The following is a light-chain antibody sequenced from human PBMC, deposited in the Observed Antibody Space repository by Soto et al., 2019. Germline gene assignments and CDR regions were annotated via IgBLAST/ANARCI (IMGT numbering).Light chain of an antibody. CDR3: QTWGTGIWV. Sequence: QLVLTQSPSASASLGASVKLTCTLSSGHSNYVIAWHQQQPEKGPRYLMKLNSDGSHTKGDGIPDRFAGSSSGAERYLTISSLQSEDEADYYCQTWGTGIWVFGGGTKLTVL. V-gene: IGLV4-69*01. CDR1: SGHSNYV. J-gene: IGLJ3*02. CDR2: LNSDGSH.